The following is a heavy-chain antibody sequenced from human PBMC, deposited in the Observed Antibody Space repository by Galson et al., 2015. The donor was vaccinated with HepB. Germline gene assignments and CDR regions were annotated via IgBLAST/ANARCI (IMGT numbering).Heavy chain of an antibody. CDR1: GYNFASYW. CDR3: ARERYCTSDSCQPFDF. J-gene: IGHJ4*02. D-gene: IGHD2-2*01. Sequence: SGAEVKKPGESLKISCKGSGYNFASYWTGWVRQMPGKGLEWMGIIYPGDSDTRYSPSFQGQVTISADKSISTAYLQWSSLKASDTAMYYCARERYCTSDSCQPFDFWGQGTLVTVSS. V-gene: IGHV5-51*03. CDR2: IYPGDSDT.